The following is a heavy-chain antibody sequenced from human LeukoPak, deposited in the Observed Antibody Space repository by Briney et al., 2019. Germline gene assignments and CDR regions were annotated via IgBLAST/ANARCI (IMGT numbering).Heavy chain of an antibody. CDR2: INPSGGST. CDR1: GYTFTSYY. D-gene: IGHD3-22*01. V-gene: IGHV1-46*01. CDR3: ARDPGSSGYSPQYYFDY. J-gene: IGHJ4*02. Sequence: GASVKVSCKASGYTFTSYYMHWVRQAPGQGLEWMGIINPSGGSTSYAQKFQGRVTMTRDTSTSTVYVELSSLRSEDTAVYYCARDPGSSGYSPQYYFDYWGQGTLVTVSS.